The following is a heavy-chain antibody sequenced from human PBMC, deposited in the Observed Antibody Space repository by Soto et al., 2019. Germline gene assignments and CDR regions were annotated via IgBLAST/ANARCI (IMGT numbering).Heavy chain of an antibody. CDR2: IYYSGST. J-gene: IGHJ4*02. CDR3: ARVGGLAARTFDY. D-gene: IGHD6-6*01. V-gene: IGHV4-59*01. CDR1: GGSISDFY. Sequence: QVLLQESGPGLVKPSETLSLTCTVSGGSISDFYWSWIRQPPGKGLEWIGYIYYSGSTNYNPSLKSRVNISVDTSKNKFSLNLRSMSPADTAVYYCARVGGLAARTFDYWGPGTLVTVSS.